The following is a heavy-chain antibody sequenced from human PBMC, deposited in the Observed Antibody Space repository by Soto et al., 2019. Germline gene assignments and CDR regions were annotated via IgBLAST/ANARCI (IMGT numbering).Heavy chain of an antibody. V-gene: IGHV3-11*01. CDR2: ITSSGGTS. CDR3: ARVASGRGWYRYFDY. J-gene: IGHJ4*02. CDR1: GFTFSDYY. D-gene: IGHD6-19*01. Sequence: QVQLVESGGGLVKPGGSLRLSCVASGFTFSDYYMTWIRQAPGKGLEWVSYITSSGGTSYYADSLKGRFTISRDNAKNALYLQMSSLRAEDTAVYYCARVASGRGWYRYFDYWGQGTLATVSS.